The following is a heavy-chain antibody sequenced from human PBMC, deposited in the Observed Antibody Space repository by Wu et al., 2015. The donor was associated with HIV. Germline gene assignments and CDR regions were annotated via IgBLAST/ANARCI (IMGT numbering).Heavy chain of an antibody. CDR1: GYSFSDYH. D-gene: IGHD1-26*01. V-gene: IGHV1-2*02. CDR3: TERLRE. CDR2: IQPNSGVT. J-gene: IGHJ4*02. Sequence: QIQLVQSGAEVKKPGASVKVSCKASGYSFSDYHIHWVRQAPGQGLEWMGWIQPNSGVTKNAQTFRGRLTMTRDTSINTVYMELSRLRFDDTALYYCTERLREWGQGSLVTVSS.